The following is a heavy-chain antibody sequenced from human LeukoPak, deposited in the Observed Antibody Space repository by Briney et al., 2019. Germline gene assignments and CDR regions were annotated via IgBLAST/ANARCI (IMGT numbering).Heavy chain of an antibody. CDR1: GGSISNYY. CDR3: TRGTYYDFWSGYYSDY. V-gene: IGHV4-59*04. Sequence: SETLSLTCTVSGGSISNYYWGWIRQPPGKGLEWIGSISHSGSTYYNPSLKSRLTMSVDTSKNQLSLKLRSVTAADTAIYYCTRGTYYDFWSGYYSDYWGQGTLVAVSS. D-gene: IGHD3-3*01. CDR2: ISHSGST. J-gene: IGHJ4*02.